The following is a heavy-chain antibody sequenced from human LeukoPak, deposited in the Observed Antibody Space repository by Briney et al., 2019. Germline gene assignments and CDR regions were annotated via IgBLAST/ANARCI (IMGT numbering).Heavy chain of an antibody. CDR2: ISAYNGNT. D-gene: IGHD1-26*01. V-gene: IGHV1-18*01. J-gene: IGHJ5*02. CDR3: ARDRALGWELLKAWFDP. Sequence: ASVKVSCKASGYTFTCYGISWVRQAPGQGLEWMGWISAYNGNTNYAQKLQGRVTMTTDTSTSTAYMELRSLRSDDTAVYYCARDRALGWELLKAWFDPRGQGTLVTVSS. CDR1: GYTFTCYG.